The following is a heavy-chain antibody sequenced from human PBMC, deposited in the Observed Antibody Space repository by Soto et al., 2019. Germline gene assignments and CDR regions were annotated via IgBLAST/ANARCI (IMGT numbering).Heavy chain of an antibody. J-gene: IGHJ6*02. V-gene: IGHV3-23*01. CDR2: ISGSGGST. Sequence: PGGSLRLSCAASGFTFSSYAMSWVRQAPGKGLEWVSAISGSGGSTYYADSVKGRFTISRDNSKNTLYLQMNSLRAEDTAVYYCAKASYCSSTSCPGYYYYGMDVWGQGTTVTVSS. CDR3: AKASYCSSTSCPGYYYYGMDV. D-gene: IGHD2-2*01. CDR1: GFTFSSYA.